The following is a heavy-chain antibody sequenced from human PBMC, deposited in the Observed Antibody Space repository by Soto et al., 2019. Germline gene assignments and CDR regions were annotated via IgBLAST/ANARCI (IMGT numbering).Heavy chain of an antibody. CDR1: GFTFSSYA. CDR3: ARGGVLGAAGTGGFDY. J-gene: IGHJ4*02. V-gene: IGHV3-30-3*01. D-gene: IGHD6-13*01. Sequence: QVQLVESGGGVVQPGRSLRLSCAASGFTFSSYAMHWVRQAPGKGLEWVAVISYDGSNKYYADSVKGRFTISRDNSKNTLYLQMNSLRAEDTAVYYCARGGVLGAAGTGGFDYWGQGTLVTVSS. CDR2: ISYDGSNK.